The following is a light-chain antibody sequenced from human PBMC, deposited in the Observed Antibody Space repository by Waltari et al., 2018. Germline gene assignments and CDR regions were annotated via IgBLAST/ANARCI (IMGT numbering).Light chain of an antibody. CDR2: GNN. V-gene: IGLV3-19*01. CDR3: NSRDSSGNHLL. CDR1: SLSTYY. Sequence: SSGLTQDPAVSVALGQTVSITCQGDSLSTYYASWYQQKPGQAPVLVISGNNKWPSGIPNRFSASSSGSTASLTITGAQAEDEADYYCNSRDSSGNHLLFGGGTKLTVL. J-gene: IGLJ2*01.